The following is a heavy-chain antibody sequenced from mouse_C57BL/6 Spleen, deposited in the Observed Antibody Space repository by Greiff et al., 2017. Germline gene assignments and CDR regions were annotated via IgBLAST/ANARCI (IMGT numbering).Heavy chain of an antibody. CDR2: IYPGDGDT. D-gene: IGHD2-4*01. CDR3: ARENYDYDVDY. V-gene: IGHV1-80*01. CDR1: GYAFSSYW. Sequence: LQQSGAELVKPGASVKISCKASGYAFSSYWMNWVKQRPGKGLEWIGQIYPGDGDTNYNGKFKGKATLTAEKSSSTAYMQLSSLTSEDSAVYFCARENYDYDVDYWGQGTTLTVSS. J-gene: IGHJ2*01.